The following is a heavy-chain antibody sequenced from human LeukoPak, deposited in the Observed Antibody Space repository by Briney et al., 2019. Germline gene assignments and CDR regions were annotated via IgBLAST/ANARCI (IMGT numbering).Heavy chain of an antibody. V-gene: IGHV1-69*06. CDR3: AFSFTDTAMASFDY. J-gene: IGHJ4*02. Sequence: GASVKVSCKASGGTFSSYAISWVRQAPGQGLEWMGGIIPIFGTANYAQKFQGRVTITADKSTSTAYMELSSLRSEDTAVYYCAFSFTDTAMASFDYWGQGTLVTVSS. CDR2: IIPIFGTA. D-gene: IGHD5-18*01. CDR1: GGTFSSYA.